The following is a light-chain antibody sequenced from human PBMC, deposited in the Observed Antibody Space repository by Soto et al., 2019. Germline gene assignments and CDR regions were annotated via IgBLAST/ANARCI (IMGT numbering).Light chain of an antibody. CDR2: GAS. V-gene: IGKV3-20*01. Sequence: IVLTQSPGALSLSRGERATLSCRASQSVSNNYLAWYQQKPGQAPRLLIYGASNRATGIPDRFSGTRSGTDFTLTISSLQPEDFATYYCQQANSYPWTFGQGTKVDIK. CDR1: QSVSNNY. J-gene: IGKJ1*01. CDR3: QQANSYPWT.